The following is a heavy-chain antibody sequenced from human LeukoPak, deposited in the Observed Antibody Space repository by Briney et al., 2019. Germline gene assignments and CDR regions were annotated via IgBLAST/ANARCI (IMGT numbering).Heavy chain of an antibody. CDR1: GFTFSSYS. J-gene: IGHJ6*03. CDR2: ISSSRSYI. V-gene: IGHV3-21*01. Sequence: GGSLRLSCAASGFTFSSYSMNWVRQAPGKGLEWVSFISSSRSYIYYADSVKGRFTISRDNAKNSLYLQMNSLRAEDTAVYYCARDPDYYYYMDVWGKGTTVTVSS. CDR3: ARDPDYYYYMDV.